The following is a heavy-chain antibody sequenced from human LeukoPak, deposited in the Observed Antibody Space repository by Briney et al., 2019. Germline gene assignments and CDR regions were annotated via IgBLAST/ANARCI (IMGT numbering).Heavy chain of an antibody. CDR2: MNPNSGNT. D-gene: IGHD6-13*01. V-gene: IGHV1-8*01. CDR3: YSSSRSQKSYYYYYYMDV. J-gene: IGHJ6*03. Sequence: ASVKVSCKASGYTFTSYDINWVRQATGQGLEWMGWMNPNSGNTGYAQKFQGRVTMTRNTSISTAYMELSSLRSEDTAVYYCYSSSRSQKSYYYYYYMDVWGKGTTVTVSS. CDR1: GYTFTSYD.